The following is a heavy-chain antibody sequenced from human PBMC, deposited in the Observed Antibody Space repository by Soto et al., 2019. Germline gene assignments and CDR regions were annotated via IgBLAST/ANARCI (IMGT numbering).Heavy chain of an antibody. CDR1: GGSISSGGYY. J-gene: IGHJ3*02. CDR2: IYYSGST. V-gene: IGHV4-31*02. CDR3: ARGGIVVVVAATGAFDI. Sequence: SETLSLTCTVSGGSISSGGYYWSWIRQHPGKGLEWIGYIYYSGSTYYNPSLKSRVTISVDTSKNQFSPKLSSVTAADTAVYYCARGGIVVVVAATGAFDIWGQGTMVTVSS. D-gene: IGHD2-15*01.